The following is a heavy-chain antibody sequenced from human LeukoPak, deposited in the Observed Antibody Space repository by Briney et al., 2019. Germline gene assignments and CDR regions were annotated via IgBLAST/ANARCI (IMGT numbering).Heavy chain of an antibody. D-gene: IGHD2/OR15-2a*01. J-gene: IGHJ2*01. V-gene: IGHV4-39*01. CDR3: ARAFRARYFDL. CDR2: IYYSGST. Sequence: SETLSLTCTVSGGSITTSSYYWGWLRQPPGKGLEWLGIIYYSGSTYYNPSLKGRVTISVDTSKNQFSLKLSSVTAADTAVYYCARAFRARYFDLWGRGTLVTVSS. CDR1: GGSITTSSYY.